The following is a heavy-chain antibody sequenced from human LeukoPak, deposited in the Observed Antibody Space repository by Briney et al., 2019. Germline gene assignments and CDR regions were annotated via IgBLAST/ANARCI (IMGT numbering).Heavy chain of an antibody. CDR3: AKDFTQSGGYYMDV. V-gene: IGHV3-23*01. CDR2: ISGSGDNT. D-gene: IGHD4-23*01. J-gene: IGHJ6*03. Sequence: GGSLRLSCAASGFTFSSYGMTWVRQAPGKGLEWVSTISGSGDNTFYADSVKGRFTISRDNSMHTLYLQMNSLRAEDTAIYYCAKDFTQSGGYYMDVWGKGTTVTVSS. CDR1: GFTFSSYG.